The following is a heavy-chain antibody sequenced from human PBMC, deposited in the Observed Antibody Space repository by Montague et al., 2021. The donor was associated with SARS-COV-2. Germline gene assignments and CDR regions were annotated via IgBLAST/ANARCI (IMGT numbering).Heavy chain of an antibody. Sequence: SETLSLTCAVYGGSFSGYYWSWIRQPSGKWLEWIGEINHRGYTNYNPSLKSRITISVDTSKNRFSLRLSSVTAADTAVFYCARPRGIAVAVRLAFDYWGKGTLVTVSS. D-gene: IGHD6-19*01. CDR1: GGSFSGYY. CDR3: ARPRGIAVAVRLAFDY. J-gene: IGHJ4*02. CDR2: INHRGYT. V-gene: IGHV4-34*01.